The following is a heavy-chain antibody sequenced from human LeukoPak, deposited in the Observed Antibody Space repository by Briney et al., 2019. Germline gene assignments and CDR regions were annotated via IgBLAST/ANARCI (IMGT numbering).Heavy chain of an antibody. CDR2: IYYSGST. V-gene: IGHV4-59*08. Sequence: PSETLSLTCTVSAGSISSYYWSWIRQPPGKGLEWIAYIYYSGSTNYNPSLKSRVAVALDTSKNQFSLKLSSVTAADTAVYYCARQTYYYDSSGYYYGYYFDYWGQGTLVTVSS. D-gene: IGHD3-22*01. CDR1: AGSISSYY. J-gene: IGHJ4*02. CDR3: ARQTYYYDSSGYYYGYYFDY.